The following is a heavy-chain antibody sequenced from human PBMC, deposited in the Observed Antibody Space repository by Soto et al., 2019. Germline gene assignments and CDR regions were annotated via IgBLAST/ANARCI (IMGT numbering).Heavy chain of an antibody. CDR1: GFTFISYG. D-gene: IGHD3-10*01. CDR3: ARERPSLITMASLDY. J-gene: IGHJ4*02. Sequence: GGALRLSCAASGFTFISYGMHWVRQAPCKGLEWVAVISYDGSNKYYADSVKGRFTISRDNSKNTLYLQMNSLRAEDTAVYYCARERPSLITMASLDYWGQGTLVTVSS. V-gene: IGHV3-33*08. CDR2: ISYDGSNK.